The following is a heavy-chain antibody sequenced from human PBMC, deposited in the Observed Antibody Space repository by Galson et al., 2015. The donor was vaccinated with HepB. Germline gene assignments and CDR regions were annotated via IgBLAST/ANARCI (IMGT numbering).Heavy chain of an antibody. Sequence: SLRLSCAASGFTFSSYGMHWVRQAPGKGLEWVAVIWYDGSNKYYADSVKGRFTISRDNSKNTLYLQMNSLRAEDTAVYYCARDRGGWNDPWFDPWGQGTLVTVSS. J-gene: IGHJ5*02. CDR3: ARDRGGWNDPWFDP. CDR2: IWYDGSNK. D-gene: IGHD1-1*01. CDR1: GFTFSSYG. V-gene: IGHV3-33*01.